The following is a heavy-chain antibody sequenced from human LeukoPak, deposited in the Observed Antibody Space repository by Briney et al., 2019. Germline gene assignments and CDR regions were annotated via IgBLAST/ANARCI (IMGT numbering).Heavy chain of an antibody. J-gene: IGHJ4*02. D-gene: IGHD3-3*01. Sequence: PSETLSLTCIVSGYSISSGYYWGWIRQSPGKGLEWIGNVYHTGSTYYNPSLKSRVTISVDTSKNQFSLKLSSVTAADTAVYYCARTGLPTYYDFWCGFGLRDYWGQGTLVTVSS. V-gene: IGHV4-38-2*02. CDR1: GYSISSGYY. CDR2: VYHTGST. CDR3: ARTGLPTYYDFWCGFGLRDY.